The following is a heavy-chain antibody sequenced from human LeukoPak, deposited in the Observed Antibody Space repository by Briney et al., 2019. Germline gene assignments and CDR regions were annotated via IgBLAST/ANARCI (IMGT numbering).Heavy chain of an antibody. Sequence: ASVKVSCKASGYTFSSYGISWVRQAPGQGLEWMGWISAYNGNTNYAQKLQGRVTMTTDTSTSTAYMELRSLRSDDTAVYYCARDTPSIAAAALGDWFDPWGQGTLVTVSS. V-gene: IGHV1-18*01. CDR1: GYTFSSYG. CDR3: ARDTPSIAAAALGDWFDP. J-gene: IGHJ5*02. D-gene: IGHD6-13*01. CDR2: ISAYNGNT.